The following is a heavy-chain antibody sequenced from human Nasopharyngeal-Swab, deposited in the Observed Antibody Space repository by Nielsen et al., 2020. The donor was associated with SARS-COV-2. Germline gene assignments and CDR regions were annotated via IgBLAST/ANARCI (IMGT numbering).Heavy chain of an antibody. Sequence: GESLKISCAASGFTFNNYALSWVRQAPGKGLEWVSAISGSAAGTYYADSVKGRFTISRDNSKNTLYLQMNSLRAEDRAVYYCAKSVSVRSSGAFDYWGQGTLVTVSS. D-gene: IGHD2-15*01. CDR2: ISGSAAGT. CDR3: AKSVSVRSSGAFDY. J-gene: IGHJ4*02. V-gene: IGHV3-23*01. CDR1: GFTFNNYA.